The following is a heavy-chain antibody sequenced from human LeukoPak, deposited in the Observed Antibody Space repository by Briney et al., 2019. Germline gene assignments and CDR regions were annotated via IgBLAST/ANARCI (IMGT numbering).Heavy chain of an antibody. Sequence: ASVKVSCKASGYTFTSYDINWVRQATGQGLEWMGWMNPNSGNTGYAQKFQGRVTMTRNTSISTAYMELSSLRSEDTAVYYCAGFPNNLVPTNDYWGQGTLVTVSS. D-gene: IGHD2-2*01. CDR1: GYTFTSYD. CDR3: AGFPNNLVPTNDY. V-gene: IGHV1-8*01. CDR2: MNPNSGNT. J-gene: IGHJ4*02.